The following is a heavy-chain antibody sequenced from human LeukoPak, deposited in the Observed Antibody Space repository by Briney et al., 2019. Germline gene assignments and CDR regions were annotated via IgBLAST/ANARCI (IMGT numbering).Heavy chain of an antibody. V-gene: IGHV3-23*01. CDR3: AKMVHTEQWLVPFDY. CDR1: GFTFSNFA. J-gene: IGHJ4*02. Sequence: GGSLRLSCAASGFTFSNFAMNWVRQAPGKGLEWVSTISGSDGSTYYADSVKGRFTISRDNSKDTLYLQMNSLRAEDTAVYYCAKMVHTEQWLVPFDYWGQGTLVTVSS. CDR2: ISGSDGST. D-gene: IGHD6-19*01.